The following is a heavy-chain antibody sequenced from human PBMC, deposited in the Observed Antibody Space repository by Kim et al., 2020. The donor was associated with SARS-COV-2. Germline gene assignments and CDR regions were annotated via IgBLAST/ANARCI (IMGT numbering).Heavy chain of an antibody. J-gene: IGHJ6*02. CDR3: ARDPMIVVVAATFPLGYYYYYGMDV. V-gene: IGHV3-33*01. D-gene: IGHD2-15*01. CDR2: IWYDGSNK. CDR1: GFTFSSYG. Sequence: GGSLRLSCAASGFTFSSYGMHWVRQAPGKGLEWVAVIWYDGSNKYYADSVKGRFTISRDNSKNTLYLQMNSLRAEDTAVYYCARDPMIVVVAATFPLGYYYYYGMDVWGQGTTVTVSS.